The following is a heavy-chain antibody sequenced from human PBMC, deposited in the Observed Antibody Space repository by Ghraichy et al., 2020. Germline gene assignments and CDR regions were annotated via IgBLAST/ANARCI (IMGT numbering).Heavy chain of an antibody. CDR1: GFTLRNYW. CDR3: ARNTGSYSAFDI. CDR2: IKQEESEK. J-gene: IGHJ3*02. Sequence: GGSLRLSCVASGFTLRNYWMSWVRQAPGKGLEWVANIKQEESEKYYVDSVRGRFTISRDNAKNSLYLQMNSLRAEDTALYYCARNTGSYSAFDIWGQGTMVSVSS. D-gene: IGHD1-26*01. V-gene: IGHV3-7*01.